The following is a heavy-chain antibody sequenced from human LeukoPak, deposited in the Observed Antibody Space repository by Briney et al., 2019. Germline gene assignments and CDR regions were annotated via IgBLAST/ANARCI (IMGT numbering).Heavy chain of an antibody. J-gene: IGHJ3*02. Sequence: PGGSLRLSCAASGFTFSSYGMHWVRQAPGKGLEWVAVIWYDGSNKYYADSVKGRFTISRDNSKNTLYLQMNSLRAEDTAVYYCANIEWSLLAFDIWGEGTMVTVSS. CDR2: IWYDGSNK. V-gene: IGHV3-30*02. CDR3: ANIEWSLLAFDI. D-gene: IGHD3-3*01. CDR1: GFTFSSYG.